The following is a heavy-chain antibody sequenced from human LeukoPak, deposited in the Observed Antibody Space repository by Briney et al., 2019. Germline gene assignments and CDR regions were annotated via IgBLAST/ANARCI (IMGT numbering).Heavy chain of an antibody. D-gene: IGHD1-7*01. CDR1: GFSVSTSGVH. CDR3: ARGTSGNYQSFDS. Sequence: SGPTLVNPTQTLTLTCSFSGFSVSTSGVHVGGVRQPPGKCREWLALIYWDDDTRYSPSLKSRLTITKDTSKNQVVLTLPDMDPVDTATYFCARGTSGNYQSFDSWGQGTLVTVSS. V-gene: IGHV2-5*02. J-gene: IGHJ4*02. CDR2: IYWDDDT.